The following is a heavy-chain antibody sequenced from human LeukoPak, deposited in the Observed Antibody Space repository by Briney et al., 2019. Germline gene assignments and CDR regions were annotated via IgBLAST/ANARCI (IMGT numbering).Heavy chain of an antibody. CDR3: ARDLNIVVGPVHH. CDR1: GFTFSTYG. D-gene: IGHD2-2*01. J-gene: IGHJ1*01. V-gene: IGHV3-33*01. Sequence: GRSLRLSCAASGFTFSTYGMHWVRQAPGKGLEWVSLIWYDGSKKYYADSVKGRFTISRDNSKNTLYLQMNSLGAEDTAVYYCARDLNIVVGPVHHWGQGTLVTVSS. CDR2: IWYDGSKK.